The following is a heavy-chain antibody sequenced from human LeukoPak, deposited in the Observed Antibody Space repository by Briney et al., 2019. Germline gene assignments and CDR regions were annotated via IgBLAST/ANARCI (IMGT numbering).Heavy chain of an antibody. J-gene: IGHJ4*02. V-gene: IGHV4-34*01. CDR1: GGSFSGYY. CDR3: ARGAVAGLFDY. Sequence: SETLSLTCAVYGGSFSGYYWSWIRQPPGKGLEWIGEINHSGSTNYNPSLKSRVTISVDTSKNQFSLKLSSVTAADTAVYYCARGAVAGLFDYWGQGTLVTVSS. D-gene: IGHD6-19*01. CDR2: INHSGST.